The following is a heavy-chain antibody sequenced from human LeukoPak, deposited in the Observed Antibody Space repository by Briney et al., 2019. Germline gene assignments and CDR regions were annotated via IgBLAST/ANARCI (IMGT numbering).Heavy chain of an antibody. D-gene: IGHD3-10*01. CDR1: GYTFTSYD. Sequence: ASVKVSCKASGYTFTSYDINWVRQAAGQGLEWMGWMNPNSGNTGYAQKFQGRVTMARNTSISTAYMELSSLRSEDTAVYYCARGLKTSGQPDYWGQGTLVTVSS. CDR3: ARGLKTSGQPDY. CDR2: MNPNSGNT. J-gene: IGHJ4*02. V-gene: IGHV1-8*01.